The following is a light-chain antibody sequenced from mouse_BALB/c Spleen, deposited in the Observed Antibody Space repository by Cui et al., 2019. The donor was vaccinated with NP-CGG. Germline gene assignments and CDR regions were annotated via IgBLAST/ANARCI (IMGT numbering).Light chain of an antibody. CDR2: GTN. J-gene: IGLJ1*01. V-gene: IGLV1*01. CDR3: ALWYSNHWV. Sequence: AVVTQESAPTTSLGETVTLTCRSSTGAVTTSNYANWVQEKPDHLFTGLIGGTNNRAPGVPARFSGSLIGDKAALTITGTQTEDEAIYFCALWYSNHWVFGGGTKLTVL. CDR1: TGAVTTSNY.